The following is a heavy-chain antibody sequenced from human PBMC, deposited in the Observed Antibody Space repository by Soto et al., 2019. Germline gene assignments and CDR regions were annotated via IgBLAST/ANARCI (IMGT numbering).Heavy chain of an antibody. D-gene: IGHD3-10*01. CDR2: IYPGDSDT. J-gene: IGHJ3*02. CDR1: GYSFTSYW. Sequence: GESLKISCQGSGYSFTSYWIGWVRQMPGKGLEWMGIIYPGDSDTRYSPSFQGQVTISADKSISTAYLQWSSLNASDTAMYYCARQGMVRGVIGQDAFDIWGQGTMVTVSS. V-gene: IGHV5-51*01. CDR3: ARQGMVRGVIGQDAFDI.